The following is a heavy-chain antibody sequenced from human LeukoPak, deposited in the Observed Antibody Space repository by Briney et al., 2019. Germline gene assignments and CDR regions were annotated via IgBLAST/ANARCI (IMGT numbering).Heavy chain of an antibody. J-gene: IGHJ4*02. V-gene: IGHV4-59*01. CDR3: ARANQQLSDLDC. Sequence: KPSETLSLTCTVSGGSISSYQWSWIRQPPGKGLEWIGYIYYSGSANYNPSLKSRVTISVDTSKNQFSLKLTSVTAADTAVYYCARANQQLSDLDCWGQGTLVTVSS. CDR2: IYYSGSA. D-gene: IGHD6-13*01. CDR1: GGSISSYQ.